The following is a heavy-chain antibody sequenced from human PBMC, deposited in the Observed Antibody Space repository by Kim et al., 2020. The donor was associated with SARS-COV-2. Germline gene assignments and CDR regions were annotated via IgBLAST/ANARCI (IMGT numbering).Heavy chain of an antibody. D-gene: IGHD1-7*01. V-gene: IGHV4-4*02. CDR3: AGPNWNYGCFDP. Sequence: NYNPTLKSRVARSVDKSKSQFSLRRSSMTAADTAVYYCAGPNWNYGCFDPWGQGTLVTVSS. J-gene: IGHJ5*02.